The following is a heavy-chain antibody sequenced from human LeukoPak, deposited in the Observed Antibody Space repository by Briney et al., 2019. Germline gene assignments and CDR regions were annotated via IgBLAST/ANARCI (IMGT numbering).Heavy chain of an antibody. CDR1: GGTFSSYA. CDR3: ARDWLDYGGGFDY. D-gene: IGHD4-23*01. V-gene: IGHV1-69*04. CDR2: IIPIFGIA. J-gene: IGHJ4*02. Sequence: SVKVSCKASGGTFSSYAISWVRQAPGQGLEWMGRIIPIFGIANYAQKLQGRVTITADKSTSTAYMELSSLRSEDTAVYYCARDWLDYGGGFDYWGQGTLVTVSS.